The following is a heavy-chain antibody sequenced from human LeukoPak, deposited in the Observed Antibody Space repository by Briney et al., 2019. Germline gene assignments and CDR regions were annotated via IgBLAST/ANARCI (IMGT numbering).Heavy chain of an antibody. CDR1: GGSFSGYY. J-gene: IGHJ5*02. CDR3: ARNCSSTSCSNWFDP. V-gene: IGHV4-34*01. Sequence: SETLSLTCAVYGGSFSGYYWSWIRQPPGKGLEWIGEINHSGSTNYNPSLKSRVTISVDTSKNQFSLKLSSVTAADTAVYYCARNCSSTSCSNWFDPWGQGTLVTVSS. D-gene: IGHD2-2*01. CDR2: INHSGST.